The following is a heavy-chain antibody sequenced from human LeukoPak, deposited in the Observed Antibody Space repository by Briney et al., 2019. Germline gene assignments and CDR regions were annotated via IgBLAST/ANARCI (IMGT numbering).Heavy chain of an antibody. CDR1: GFTFSDYY. Sequence: GGSLRLSCATSGFTFSDYYMSWIRQAPGKGLEWVSYISSSGSPIYYADSVKGRFTISRDDAKNSLFLQMDSLRAEDTAVYYCARGSFLITFGGFIGWGQGTLVTVSS. J-gene: IGHJ4*02. CDR2: ISSSGSPI. V-gene: IGHV3-11*04. CDR3: ARGSFLITFGGFIG. D-gene: IGHD3-16*02.